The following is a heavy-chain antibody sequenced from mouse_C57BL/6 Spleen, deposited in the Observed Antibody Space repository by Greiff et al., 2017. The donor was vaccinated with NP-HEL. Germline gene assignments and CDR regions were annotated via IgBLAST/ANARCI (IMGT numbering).Heavy chain of an antibody. V-gene: IGHV3-6*01. D-gene: IGHD2-1*01. CDR2: ISYDGSN. J-gene: IGHJ1*03. Sequence: DVKLQESGPGLVKPSQSLSLTCSVTGYSITSGYYWNWIRQFPGNKLEWMGYISYDGSNNYNPSLKNRISITRDTSKNQFFLKLNSVTTEDTATYYCARVEGIYYGNLYFDVWGTGTTVTVSS. CDR1: GYSITSGYY. CDR3: ARVEGIYYGNLYFDV.